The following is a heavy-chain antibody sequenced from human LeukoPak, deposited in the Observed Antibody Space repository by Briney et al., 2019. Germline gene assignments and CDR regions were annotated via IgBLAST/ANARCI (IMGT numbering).Heavy chain of an antibody. CDR2: ISASGGST. CDR1: GFIFNSYA. J-gene: IGHJ4*02. Sequence: GGSLRLSCAVSGFIFNSYAMSWVRQAPGKGLEWVSSISASGGSTYHADSVKGRFTISRDNSKNTVHLQMNSLRADDTALYYCAKGALAAAGSGFEYWGQGTLVTVFS. D-gene: IGHD6-13*01. CDR3: AKGALAAAGSGFEY. V-gene: IGHV3-23*01.